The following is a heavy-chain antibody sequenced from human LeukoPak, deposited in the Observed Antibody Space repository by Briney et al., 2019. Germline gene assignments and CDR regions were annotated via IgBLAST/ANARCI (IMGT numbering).Heavy chain of an antibody. CDR1: GGSISSYY. J-gene: IGHJ4*02. CDR2: ISYSGST. V-gene: IGHV4-59*01. CDR3: ARGPHKFDY. Sequence: SETLSLTCTVSGGSISSYYWSWIRQPPGKGLEWNGYISYSGSTNYNPSLKSRVTISVDTSKHQFSLKLSAVTAADTAVYYCARGPHKFDYWGQGSLVTVSS.